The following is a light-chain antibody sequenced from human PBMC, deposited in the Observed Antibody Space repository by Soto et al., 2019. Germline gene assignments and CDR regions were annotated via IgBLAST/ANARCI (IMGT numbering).Light chain of an antibody. V-gene: IGKV1-39*01. J-gene: IGKJ2*01. CDR2: AAS. Sequence: DIQMTQSPSSLSASVGDRVTITCRASQTISRFLSRYQKQPGKAPKLLIYAASTLQPGVPSRFSGSESGTDFTLTIRSLQPEDFATYYCQQSYSGLYTFGQGTQLEIK. CDR1: QTISRF. CDR3: QQSYSGLYT.